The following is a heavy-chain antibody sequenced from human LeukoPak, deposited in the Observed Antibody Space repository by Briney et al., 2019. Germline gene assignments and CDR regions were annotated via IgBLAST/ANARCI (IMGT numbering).Heavy chain of an antibody. CDR2: IYYSGST. CDR3: ARLDGYCSGGSCYSVSFVDP. CDR1: GGSISSSNYY. Sequence: SETLSLTCTVSGGSISSSNYYWGWIRQPPGMGLEWIGSIYYSGSTYYNPSLKSRVTISVDTSKNQFSLKLSSVTAADTAVYYCARLDGYCSGGSCYSVSFVDPWGQGTLVTVSS. J-gene: IGHJ5*02. D-gene: IGHD2-15*01. V-gene: IGHV4-39*01.